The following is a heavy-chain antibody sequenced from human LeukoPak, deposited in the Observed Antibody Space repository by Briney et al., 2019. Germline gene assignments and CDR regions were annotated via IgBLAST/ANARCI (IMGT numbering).Heavy chain of an antibody. V-gene: IGHV7-4-1*02. Sequence: ASVKVSCKASGYTFTSYAMNWVRQAPGQGLEWRGWINTNTENPTYAQGFTGRFVFSVDTSVSTAYLQSSSLEADDPAVYYCARGQPWLPYWGQGSLVTVSS. J-gene: IGHJ4*02. D-gene: IGHD5-24*01. CDR1: GYTFTSYA. CDR3: ARGQPWLPY. CDR2: INTNTENP.